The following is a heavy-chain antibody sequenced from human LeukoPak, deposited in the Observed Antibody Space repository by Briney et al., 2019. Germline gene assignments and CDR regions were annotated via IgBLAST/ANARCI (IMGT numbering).Heavy chain of an antibody. CDR2: IYHSGST. J-gene: IGHJ4*02. Sequence: SETLSLTCAVSGYSISSGYYWGWIRQPPGKGLGWIGSIYHSGSTYYNPSLKSRVTISVDTSKNQFSLKLSSVTAADTAVYYCARDSQDIVVVVAAPYFDYWGQGTLVTVSS. V-gene: IGHV4-38-2*02. CDR3: ARDSQDIVVVVAAPYFDY. D-gene: IGHD2-15*01. CDR1: GYSISSGYY.